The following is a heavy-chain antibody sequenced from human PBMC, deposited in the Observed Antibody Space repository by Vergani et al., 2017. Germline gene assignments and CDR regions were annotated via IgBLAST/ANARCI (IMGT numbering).Heavy chain of an antibody. D-gene: IGHD2-2*01. V-gene: IGHV1-2*02. CDR3: ARVGTSSNRDYFDY. Sequence: QVQLVQSGAEVKKPGSSVKVSCKASGGTFSSYAISWVRQAPGQGLEWMGWINPNSGGTNYAQEFQGRVTMTRETSISTAYMELSNLRPDHAAVYYCARVGTSSNRDYFDYWGQGTLVTVSS. CDR1: GGTFSSYA. J-gene: IGHJ4*02. CDR2: INPNSGGT.